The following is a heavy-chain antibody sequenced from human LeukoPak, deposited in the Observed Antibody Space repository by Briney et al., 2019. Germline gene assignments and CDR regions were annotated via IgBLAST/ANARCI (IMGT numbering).Heavy chain of an antibody. V-gene: IGHV4-31*03. Sequence: PSETLSLTCTVSGGSISSGGYYGSWIRQHPGKGLEWIGYIYYSGSTYYNPSLKSRVTISVDTSKNQFSLKLSSVTAADTAVYYCARRPSNPDYYDSVWGQGTTVTVSS. CDR2: IYYSGST. CDR3: ARRPSNPDYYDSV. J-gene: IGHJ6*02. D-gene: IGHD3-22*01. CDR1: GGSISSGGYY.